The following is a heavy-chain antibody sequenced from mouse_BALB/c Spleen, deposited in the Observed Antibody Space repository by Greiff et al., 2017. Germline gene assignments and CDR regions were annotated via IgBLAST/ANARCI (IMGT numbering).Heavy chain of an antibody. J-gene: IGHJ4*01. V-gene: IGHV14-4*02. CDR1: GFNIKDYY. CDR2: IDPENGDT. Sequence: EVQLQQSGAELVRSGASVKLSCTASGFNIKDYYMHWVKQRPEQGLEWIGWIDPENGDTEYAPKFQGKATMTADTSSNTAYLQLSSLTSEDTAVYYCDFDCYAMDYWGQGTSVTVSA. CDR3: DFDCYAMDY.